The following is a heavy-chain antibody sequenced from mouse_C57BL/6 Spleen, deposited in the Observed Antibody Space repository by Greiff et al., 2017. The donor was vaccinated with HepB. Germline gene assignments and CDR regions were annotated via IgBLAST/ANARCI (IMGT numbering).Heavy chain of an antibody. V-gene: IGHV5-4*01. CDR2: ISDGGSYT. Sequence: EVQVVESGGGLVKPGGSLKLSCAASGFTFSSYAMSWVRQTPEKRLEWVATISDGGSYTYYPDNVKGRFTISRDNAKNNLYLQMSHLKSEDTAMYYCARGLTVSYYFDDWGQGTTLTVSS. CDR1: GFTFSSYA. D-gene: IGHD1-1*01. J-gene: IGHJ2*01. CDR3: ARGLTVSYYFDD.